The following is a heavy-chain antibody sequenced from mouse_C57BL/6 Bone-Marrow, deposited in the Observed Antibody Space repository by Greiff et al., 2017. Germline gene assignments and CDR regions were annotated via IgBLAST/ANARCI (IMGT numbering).Heavy chain of an antibody. D-gene: IGHD1-1*01. V-gene: IGHV5-6*01. J-gene: IGHJ2*01. CDR3: ARQITSFGY. CDR2: ISSGGSYT. Sequence: EVKLVESGGDLVKPGGSLKLSCAASGFTFSSYGMSWVRQTPDKRLEWVATISSGGSYTYYPDSVKGRFTISRDNAKNTLYLQMSSLKSEDTAMYYCARQITSFGYWGQGTTLTVSS. CDR1: GFTFSSYG.